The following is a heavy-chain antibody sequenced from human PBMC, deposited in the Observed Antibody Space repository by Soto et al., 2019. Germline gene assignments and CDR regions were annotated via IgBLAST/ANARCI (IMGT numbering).Heavy chain of an antibody. CDR1: GFSISDCS. V-gene: IGHV3-48*01. CDR3: ASVLGSRRSGSYPSY. CDR2: ISTNKDAI. D-gene: IGHD3-10*01. J-gene: IGHJ4*02. Sequence: EVQLVESGGGLVQPGGSLRLSCAASGFSISDCSMNWVRRAPGKGLEWISYISTNKDAIYYADSVKGRFTISRDKAKNSLYLQMNSLRAEDTALYYCASVLGSRRSGSYPSYWGKGTLVPVSS.